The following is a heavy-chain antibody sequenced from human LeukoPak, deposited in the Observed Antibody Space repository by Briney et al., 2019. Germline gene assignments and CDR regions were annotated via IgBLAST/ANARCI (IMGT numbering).Heavy chain of an antibody. CDR2: IYYSGNT. J-gene: IGHJ5*02. V-gene: IGHV4-59*02. CDR3: ARDRSGSGSYYYFDP. Sequence: PSETLSLTCTVSGGPVNSYYWSWIRQPPGKGLEWLGYIYYSGNTNYNPSLESRVTISVDTSKNQFSLKLKSLTAADMAVYYCARDRSGSGSYYYFDPWGQGTLVTVSS. D-gene: IGHD1-26*01. CDR1: GGPVNSYY.